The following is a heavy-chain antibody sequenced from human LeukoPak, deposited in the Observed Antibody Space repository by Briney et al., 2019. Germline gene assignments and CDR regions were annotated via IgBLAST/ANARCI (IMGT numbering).Heavy chain of an antibody. V-gene: IGHV1-2*02. J-gene: IGHJ6*02. Sequence: ASVKVSCKASGYTFTGYYMHWVRQAPGQGLEWMGWINPNSGGTNYAQKFQGRVTMTRDTSISTAYMELSRLRSDDTAVYYCARSQYYDILTGYSPHGMDVWGQGTTVTVSS. CDR3: ARSQYYDILTGYSPHGMDV. CDR1: GYTFTGYY. D-gene: IGHD3-9*01. CDR2: INPNSGGT.